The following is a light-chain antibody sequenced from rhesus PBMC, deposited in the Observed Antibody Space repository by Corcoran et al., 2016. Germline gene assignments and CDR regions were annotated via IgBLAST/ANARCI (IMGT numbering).Light chain of an antibody. CDR2: AAS. Sequence: DIQMTQSPSSLSASAGDRVTITWRASQGISNYLSWYQQKPGKASKRLIYAASRLESGVPSRFSASGSGTECTLTIRSLQPEDFAAYSCLQYNSKPWTFGQGTKVEIK. CDR3: LQYNSKPWT. J-gene: IGKJ1*01. CDR1: QGISNY. V-gene: IGKV1-36*01.